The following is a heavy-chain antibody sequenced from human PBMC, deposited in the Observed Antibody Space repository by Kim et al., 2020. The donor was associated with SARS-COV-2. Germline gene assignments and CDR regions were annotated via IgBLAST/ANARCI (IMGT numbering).Heavy chain of an antibody. D-gene: IGHD3-22*01. Sequence: LSCAASGFTFSSYEMNWVRQAPGKGLEWVSYISSSGSTIYYADSVKGRFTISRDNAKNSLYLQMNSLRDEDTAVYYCARVGWTYYYDSSGYYYYYYGMDVWGQGTTVTVSS. CDR3: ARVGWTYYYDSSGYYYYYYGMDV. V-gene: IGHV3-48*03. CDR1: GFTFSSYE. CDR2: ISSSGSTI. J-gene: IGHJ6*02.